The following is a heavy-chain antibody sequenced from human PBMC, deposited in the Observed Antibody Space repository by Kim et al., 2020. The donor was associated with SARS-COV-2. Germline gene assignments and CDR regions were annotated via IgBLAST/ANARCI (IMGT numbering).Heavy chain of an antibody. J-gene: IGHJ6*03. D-gene: IGHD2-2*02. CDR1: GFTFSSYA. CDR3: AKDRIVVVQAAIYAPSYYYYYMDV. CDR2: ISGSGGST. V-gene: IGHV3-23*01. Sequence: GGSLRLSCAASGFTFSSYAMSWVRQAPGKGLEWVSAISGSGGSTYYADSVKGRFTISSDNSKNTLYLPMNSLRAEDTAVYYCAKDRIVVVQAAIYAPSYYYYYMDVWCGKDHGHRLL.